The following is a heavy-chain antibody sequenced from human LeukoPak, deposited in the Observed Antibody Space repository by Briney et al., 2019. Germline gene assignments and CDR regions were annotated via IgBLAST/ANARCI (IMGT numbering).Heavy chain of an antibody. V-gene: IGHV4-59*08. CDR2: NDYAGRT. CDR1: GGSISRDY. Sequence: SETLSLTCTVSGGSISRDYWSWIRQPPGKGLEWIGYNDYAGRTNYNPSLKSRVTISVDTSKNQFSLKLSSVTAADTAVYYCARDYVETYYYDSSGYRWFDPWGQGTLVTVSS. D-gene: IGHD3-22*01. CDR3: ARDYVETYYYDSSGYRWFDP. J-gene: IGHJ5*02.